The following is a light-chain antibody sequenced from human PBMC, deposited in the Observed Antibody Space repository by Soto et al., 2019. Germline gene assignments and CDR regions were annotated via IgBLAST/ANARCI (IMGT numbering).Light chain of an antibody. CDR1: QTITTW. V-gene: IGKV1-5*01. Sequence: DIQMTQSPSTLSASVGDRATITCRASQTITTWLAWYQQKPGKAPKLLIYAASALQSGVPSRFSGSGSGTEFTLTISSLQPEDFATYYCQQYNKWPPITFGQGTRLEIK. CDR2: AAS. CDR3: QQYNKWPPIT. J-gene: IGKJ5*01.